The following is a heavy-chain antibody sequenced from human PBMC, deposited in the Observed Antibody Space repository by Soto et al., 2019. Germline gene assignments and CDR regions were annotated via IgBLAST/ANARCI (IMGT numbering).Heavy chain of an antibody. Sequence: ASVKVSCKASGYSFTDYHIHWVRQAPGQGLQWLGRINPKSGGTSTAQKFQGWVTMTRDRSISTVCMELTRLRSDDTAVYFCARGHSTDCSNGVCSFFYNHEMDVWGQGTTVTVSS. J-gene: IGHJ6*02. CDR2: INPKSGGT. CDR3: ARGHSTDCSNGVCSFFYNHEMDV. V-gene: IGHV1-2*04. D-gene: IGHD2-8*01. CDR1: GYSFTDYH.